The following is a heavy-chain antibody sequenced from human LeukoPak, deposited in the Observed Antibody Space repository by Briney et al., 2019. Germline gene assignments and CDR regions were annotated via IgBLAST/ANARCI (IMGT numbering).Heavy chain of an antibody. Sequence: GGSLRLSCAASGLTFSSHWMHWVRQAPGKGLVWVSRINNYGSSTSYADSVKGRFTISRDSAKNTLFLQMNSLRAEDTAVYYCATDYDGVFYYWGQGTLVTVSS. D-gene: IGHD3-3*01. CDR3: ATDYDGVFYY. CDR1: GLTFSSHW. V-gene: IGHV3-74*01. CDR2: INNYGSST. J-gene: IGHJ4*02.